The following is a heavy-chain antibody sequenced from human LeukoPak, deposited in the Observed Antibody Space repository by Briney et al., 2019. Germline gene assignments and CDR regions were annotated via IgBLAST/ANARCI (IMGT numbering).Heavy chain of an antibody. V-gene: IGHV3-23*01. D-gene: IGHD3-22*01. CDR2: ISGSGGST. CDR3: ARDERYYYDSSGYYLFDI. J-gene: IGHJ3*02. Sequence: GGSLRLSCAASGFTFSSYAMSWVRQAPGKGLEWVSAISGSGGSTYYADSVKGRFTISRDNSKNTLYLQMNSLRAEDTAVYYCARDERYYYDSSGYYLFDIWGQGTMVTVPS. CDR1: GFTFSSYA.